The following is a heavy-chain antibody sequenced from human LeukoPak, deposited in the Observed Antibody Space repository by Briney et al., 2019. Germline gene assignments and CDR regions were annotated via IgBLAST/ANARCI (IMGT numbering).Heavy chain of an antibody. CDR2: IFWNDEM. Sequence: TLSLTCAVSGGSISSYYWSWIRQPPGKALEWLGMIFWNDEMRYSPSLKSRLSINKDTSKNQVVLTVTNMDPVDTATYYCAHSVRTYSYVNDYWGQGSLVTVSS. CDR1: GGSISSYYW. D-gene: IGHD2-15*01. V-gene: IGHV2-5*01. CDR3: AHSVRTYSYVNDY. J-gene: IGHJ4*02.